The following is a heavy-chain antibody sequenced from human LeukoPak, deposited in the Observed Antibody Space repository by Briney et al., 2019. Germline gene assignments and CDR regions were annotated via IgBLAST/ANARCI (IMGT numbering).Heavy chain of an antibody. J-gene: IGHJ4*02. D-gene: IGHD6-13*01. CDR3: AKDSSSWYAFDY. CDR2: IWYDGSNK. V-gene: IGHV3-33*06. Sequence: PGGSLRLSCAASGSTFSSYGMHWVRQAPGKGLEWVAVIWYDGSNKYYADSVKGRFTISRDNSKNTLYLQMNSLRAEDTAVYYCAKDSSSWYAFDYWGQGTLVTVSS. CDR1: GSTFSSYG.